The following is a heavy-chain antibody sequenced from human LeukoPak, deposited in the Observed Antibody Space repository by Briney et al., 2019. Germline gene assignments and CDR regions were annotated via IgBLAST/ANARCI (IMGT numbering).Heavy chain of an antibody. D-gene: IGHD6-19*01. CDR1: GGSISSYY. J-gene: IGHJ4*02. CDR3: ARNSGWYGTYFDY. Sequence: SETLSLTCTVSGGSISSYYWSWIRQPPGKGLEWIGYIYYSGSTNYNPCLKSRVTISVDTSKNQFSLKLSSVTAADTAVYYCARNSGWYGTYFDYWGQGTLVTVSS. V-gene: IGHV4-59*01. CDR2: IYYSGST.